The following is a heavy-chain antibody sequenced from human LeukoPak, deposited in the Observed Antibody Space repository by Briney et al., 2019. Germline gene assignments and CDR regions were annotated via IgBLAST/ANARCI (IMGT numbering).Heavy chain of an antibody. Sequence: GGSLRLSCAASGFTFSSYWMGWVRQAPGKGLEWVANIKQDGSEKYYVDSVKGRFTISRDNAKNSLYLQMNSLRAEDTAVYYCARDSIFRYYDYVWGSYRSDAFDIWGQGTMVTVSS. J-gene: IGHJ3*02. CDR2: IKQDGSEK. CDR1: GFTFSSYW. CDR3: ARDSIFRYYDYVWGSYRSDAFDI. V-gene: IGHV3-7*04. D-gene: IGHD3-16*02.